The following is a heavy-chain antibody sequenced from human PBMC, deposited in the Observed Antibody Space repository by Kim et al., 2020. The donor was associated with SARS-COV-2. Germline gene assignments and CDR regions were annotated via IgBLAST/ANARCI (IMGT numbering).Heavy chain of an antibody. V-gene: IGHV4-39*01. Sequence: SETLSLTCTVSGGSISSSSYYWGWIRQPPGKGLEWIGSIYYSGSTYYNPSLKSRVTISVDTSKNQFSLKLSSVTAADTAVYYCARHGLQWELVGYWGQGTLVTVSS. D-gene: IGHD1-26*01. CDR3: ARHGLQWELVGY. J-gene: IGHJ4*02. CDR2: IYYSGST. CDR1: GGSISSSSYY.